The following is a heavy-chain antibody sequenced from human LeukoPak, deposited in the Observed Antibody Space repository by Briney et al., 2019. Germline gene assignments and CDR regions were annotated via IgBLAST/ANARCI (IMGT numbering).Heavy chain of an antibody. CDR1: GGSIRTSSYY. V-gene: IGHV4-39*01. CDR2: IYYSGIT. D-gene: IGHD6-13*01. Sequence: SETLSLTCTVSGGSIRTSSYYWSWIRQPPGKGLEWIGDIYYSGITYHNPSLKSRVTFSVDTSQNQFSLTLSSVPAAVTAVYFFVVISAAGTPHWFDPWGQGTLVTVSS. J-gene: IGHJ5*02. CDR3: VVISAAGTPHWFDP.